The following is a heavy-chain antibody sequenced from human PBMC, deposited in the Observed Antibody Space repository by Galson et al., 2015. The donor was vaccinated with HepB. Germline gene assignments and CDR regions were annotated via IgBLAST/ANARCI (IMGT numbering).Heavy chain of an antibody. Sequence: SVKVSCKASGGTFSSYAISWVRQAPGQGLEWMGGIIPIFGTANYAQKFQGRVTITADESTSTAYMELSSLRSEDTAVYYCASGYYDFWSGSMDVWGKGTTVTVSS. CDR1: GGTFSSYA. CDR3: ASGYYDFWSGSMDV. V-gene: IGHV1-69*13. J-gene: IGHJ6*03. D-gene: IGHD3-3*01. CDR2: IIPIFGTA.